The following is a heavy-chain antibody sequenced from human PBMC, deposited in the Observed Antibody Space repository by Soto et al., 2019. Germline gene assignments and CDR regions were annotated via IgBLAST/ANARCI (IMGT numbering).Heavy chain of an antibody. CDR3: AKGALVKRSWIPFDY. CDR1: GFTFNSYA. V-gene: IGHV3-23*01. Sequence: VPLLESGGDLVQPGGSLRLSCAASGFTFNSYAMSWVRQAPGKGLEWVSAMSGSGGSTYYADSVKGRFTISRDTSKNTLYLQMNSLRAEDTAVYYCAKGALVKRSWIPFDYWGQGTLITVSS. J-gene: IGHJ4*02. CDR2: MSGSGGST. D-gene: IGHD6-13*01.